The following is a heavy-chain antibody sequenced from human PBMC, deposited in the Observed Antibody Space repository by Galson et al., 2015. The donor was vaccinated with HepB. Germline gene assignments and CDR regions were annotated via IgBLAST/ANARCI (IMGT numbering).Heavy chain of an antibody. D-gene: IGHD4-11*01. J-gene: IGHJ6*02. CDR3: ASGEDYPLGLDV. Sequence: ETLSLTCIVSGGSISSSDCYWGWLRQPPGKGLKWIGSFYYSGNSYYNPSLKSRVTISVDTSKNQFSLKLTSVTAADTAVYYCASGEDYPLGLDVWGQGTTVTVSS. CDR1: GGSISSSDCY. CDR2: FYYSGNS. V-gene: IGHV4-39*01.